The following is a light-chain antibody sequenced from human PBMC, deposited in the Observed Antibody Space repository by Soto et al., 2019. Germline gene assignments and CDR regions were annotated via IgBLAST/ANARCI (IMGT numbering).Light chain of an antibody. CDR2: EVI. CDR3: ATWDGSLPGEV. CDR1: SSDVGGYNF. Sequence: QSALTQPASVSGSPGQSITISCTGTSSDVGGYNFVSWYQQHPGKAPKLMIYEVINRPSGVSNRFSGSKSGNTASLTISGLQAEDEADYYCATWDGSLPGEVFGGGTKLTVL. J-gene: IGLJ2*01. V-gene: IGLV2-14*01.